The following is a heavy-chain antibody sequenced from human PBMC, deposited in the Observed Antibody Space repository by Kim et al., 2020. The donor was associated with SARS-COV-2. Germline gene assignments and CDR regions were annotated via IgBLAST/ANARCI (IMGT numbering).Heavy chain of an antibody. J-gene: IGHJ4*02. CDR3: ARESRGNNWHLDY. Sequence: ASVKVSCKASRYTFSAYAMHWVRQAAGQRLEWMGWINTDNGDTKYSQKFQGRVTFTRDKSASAGSMELNSLRSEDTAIYYCARESRGNNWHLDYWGQGTLVTV. V-gene: IGHV1-3*04. CDR1: RYTFSAYA. CDR2: INTDNGDT.